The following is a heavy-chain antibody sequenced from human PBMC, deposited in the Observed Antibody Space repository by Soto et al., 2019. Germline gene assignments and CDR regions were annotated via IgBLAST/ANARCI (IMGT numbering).Heavy chain of an antibody. D-gene: IGHD2-2*01. V-gene: IGHV1-69*06. CDR3: AREGGWQDIVVVPAEGNYYGMDV. CDR1: GGTFSSCA. CDR2: IIPIFGTA. J-gene: IGHJ6*02. Sequence: SVKVSCKASGGTFSSCAISWVRQAPGQGLEWMGGIIPIFGTANYAQKFQGRVTITADKSTSTAYMELSSLRSEDTAVYYCAREGGWQDIVVVPAEGNYYGMDVWGQGTTVTVSS.